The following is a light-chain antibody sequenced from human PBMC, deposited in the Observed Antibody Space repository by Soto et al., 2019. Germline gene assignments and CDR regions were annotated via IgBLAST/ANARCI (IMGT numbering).Light chain of an antibody. Sequence: EIMMTQSPATLSVSPGERATLSCRASQSVSSNLAWYQQKPGQTPRLLIYGASTRATGIPARFSGSGSGTDFTLTISSLEPEDFAVYYCQQRSNWPPTFGQGTRLEIK. V-gene: IGKV3-11*01. J-gene: IGKJ5*01. CDR3: QQRSNWPPT. CDR2: GAS. CDR1: QSVSSN.